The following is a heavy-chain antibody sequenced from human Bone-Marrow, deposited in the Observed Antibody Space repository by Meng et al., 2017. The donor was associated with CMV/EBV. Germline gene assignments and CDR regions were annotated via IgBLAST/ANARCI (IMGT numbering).Heavy chain of an antibody. Sequence: ASVKVSCKASGYTFTGYYMHWVRQAPGQGLEWMGWINPNSGGTNYAQKFQGRVTMTRETSISPAYMGLSRLRSDDTAVYYYAGGGVRGFVVVPDYGMDVWGQGTTVTVSS. V-gene: IGHV1-2*02. CDR2: INPNSGGT. CDR1: GYTFTGYY. CDR3: AGGGVRGFVVVPDYGMDV. D-gene: IGHD2-2*01. J-gene: IGHJ6*02.